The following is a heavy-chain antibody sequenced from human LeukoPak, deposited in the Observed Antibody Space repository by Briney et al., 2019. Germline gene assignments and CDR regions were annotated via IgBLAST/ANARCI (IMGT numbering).Heavy chain of an antibody. CDR1: GFTFSSYS. V-gene: IGHV3-21*01. Sequence: GGSLRLSCAASGFTFSSYSMIWVRRAPGKGLEWVSSISSNSSYIYYADSMKGRFTISRDNAKNSLYLQMNSLRAEDTAVYYCAREDPSIAARPIDYWGQGTLVTVSS. CDR3: AREDPSIAARPIDY. J-gene: IGHJ4*02. D-gene: IGHD6-6*01. CDR2: ISSNSSYI.